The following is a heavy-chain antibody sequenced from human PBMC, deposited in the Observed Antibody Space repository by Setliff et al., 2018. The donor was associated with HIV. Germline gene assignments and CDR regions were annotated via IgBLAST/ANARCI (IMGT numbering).Heavy chain of an antibody. Sequence: SETLSLTCTVSGGSISSGDYFLSWIRQAPGKGLEWIGCIYYSGSTYYNPSLKSRLTISIDTSKNQFSLKLSSVTAADTAVYYCARGEVAATTWGDYWGQGTLVTVSS. CDR3: ARGEVAATTWGDY. V-gene: IGHV4-30-4*08. D-gene: IGHD6-19*01. J-gene: IGHJ4*02. CDR1: GGSISSGDYF. CDR2: IYYSGST.